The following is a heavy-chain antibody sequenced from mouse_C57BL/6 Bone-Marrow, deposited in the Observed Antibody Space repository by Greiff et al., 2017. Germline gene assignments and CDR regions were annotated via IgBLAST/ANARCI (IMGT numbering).Heavy chain of an antibody. D-gene: IGHD2-3*01. Sequence: EVQVVESGGDLVKPGGSLKLSCAASGFTFSSYGLSWVRPTPDKRLEWVATISSGGSYTYYPDSVKGRFTISRDNAKNTLYLQMSSLKSEDTAMYYCARHGSYEGYVVYWGQGTTLTVSS. CDR3: ARHGSYEGYVVY. J-gene: IGHJ2*01. CDR1: GFTFSSYG. V-gene: IGHV5-6*01. CDR2: ISSGGSYT.